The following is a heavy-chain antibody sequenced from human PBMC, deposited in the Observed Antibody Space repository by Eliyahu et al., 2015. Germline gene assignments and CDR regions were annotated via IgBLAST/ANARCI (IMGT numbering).Heavy chain of an antibody. D-gene: IGHD4-23*01. J-gene: IGHJ4*02. CDR1: GXIFXDSA. Sequence: QVQLVESGGGVVQPGRSLRLSCAAXGXIFXDSAMXGVRQXPGKGLEWVAIIWYDGSNQYYADSVKGRFTISRDNSKNTVSLQMNSLRGEDTAIYYCARDHDYSGNYLEDWGQGTLVAVSS. CDR3: ARDHDYSGNYLED. CDR2: IWYDGSNQ. V-gene: IGHV3-33*01.